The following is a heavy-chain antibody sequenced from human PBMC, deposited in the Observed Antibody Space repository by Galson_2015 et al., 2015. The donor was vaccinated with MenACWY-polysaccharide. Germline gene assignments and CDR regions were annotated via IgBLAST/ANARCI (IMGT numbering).Heavy chain of an antibody. Sequence: SLRLSCAASGLTFSSHWMSWVHQAPGKGLEWVANIKGDGSETYYVESMKGRFTISRDNAKNSLYLQMNSLRVEDTAVYYCATQAWGRFDYWGQGALVTVSS. D-gene: IGHD7-27*01. CDR2: IKGDGSET. V-gene: IGHV3-7*03. J-gene: IGHJ4*02. CDR3: ATQAWGRFDY. CDR1: GLTFSSHW.